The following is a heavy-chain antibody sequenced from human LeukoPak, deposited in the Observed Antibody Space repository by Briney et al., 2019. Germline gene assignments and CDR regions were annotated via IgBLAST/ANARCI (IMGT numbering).Heavy chain of an antibody. J-gene: IGHJ4*02. V-gene: IGHV3-23*01. CDR2: ISASGGRT. CDR3: AKSGYNRFDY. D-gene: IGHD5-24*01. CDR1: GFTFSSYV. Sequence: GGTLRLSCADSGFTFSSYVMNWVRQAPGKGLEWVSGISASGGRTFYADSAKGRFTISRDNSKNTLYLQMNSLRAEDTAVYYCAKSGYNRFDYWGQGTLVTVSS.